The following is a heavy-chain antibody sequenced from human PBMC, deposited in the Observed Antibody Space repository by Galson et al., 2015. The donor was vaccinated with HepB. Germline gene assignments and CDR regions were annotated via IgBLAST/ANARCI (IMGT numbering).Heavy chain of an antibody. J-gene: IGHJ4*02. D-gene: IGHD2-21*02. CDR3: ARGLLSGVVVTPTGY. V-gene: IGHV3-21*01. CDR2: ISSSSSYI. CDR1: GFTFSSYS. Sequence: SLRLSCAASGFTFSSYSMNWVRQAPGKGLEWVSSISSSSSYIYYADPMKGRFTISRDNAKNSLYLQMNSLRAEDTAVYYCARGLLSGVVVTPTGYWGQGTLVTVSS.